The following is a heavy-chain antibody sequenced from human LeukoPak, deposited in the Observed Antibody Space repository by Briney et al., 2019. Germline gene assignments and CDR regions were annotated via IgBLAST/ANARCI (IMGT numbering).Heavy chain of an antibody. CDR1: GITLSNYG. CDR2: LSGSGGGT. CDR3: AKRGVVIRVFLVGFHKEAYYFDS. J-gene: IGHJ4*02. D-gene: IGHD3-10*01. Sequence: GGSLRLSCAVSGITLSNYGMSWVRQAPGKGLEWVAGLSGSGGGTNYADSLQGRFTISRDNPKNTLYLQMNSLRAEDTAVYFCAKRGVVIRVFLVGFHKEAYYFDSWGQGALVTVSS. V-gene: IGHV3-23*01.